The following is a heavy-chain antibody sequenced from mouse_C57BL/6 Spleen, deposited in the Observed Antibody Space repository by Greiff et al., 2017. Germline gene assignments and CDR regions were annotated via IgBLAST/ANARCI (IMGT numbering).Heavy chain of an antibody. D-gene: IGHD2-4*01. Sequence: VQLQQPGAELVRPGSSVKLSCKASGYTFTSYWMDWVKQRPGQGLEWIGNIYPSDSATHYNQKFKDKATLTVDKSSSTAYMQLSSLTSEDSAVYYCARGGGYDYDSWFAYWGQGTLVTVSA. V-gene: IGHV1-61*01. CDR1: GYTFTSYW. J-gene: IGHJ3*01. CDR2: IYPSDSAT. CDR3: ARGGGYDYDSWFAY.